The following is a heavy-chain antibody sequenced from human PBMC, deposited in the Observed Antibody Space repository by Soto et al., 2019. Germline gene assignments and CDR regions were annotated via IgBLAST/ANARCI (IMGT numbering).Heavy chain of an antibody. Sequence: GASVKVSCTASGGTFSIYAISWVRQAPGQGLEWMGGIIPIFGTANYAQKFQGRVTITADESTSTAYMELSSLRSEDTAVYYCARWDHDFSSSTYYYYYYGMDVWGQGTTVTVSS. CDR2: IIPIFGTA. J-gene: IGHJ6*02. D-gene: IGHD6-6*01. CDR3: ARWDHDFSSSTYYYYYYGMDV. CDR1: GGTFSIYA. V-gene: IGHV1-69*13.